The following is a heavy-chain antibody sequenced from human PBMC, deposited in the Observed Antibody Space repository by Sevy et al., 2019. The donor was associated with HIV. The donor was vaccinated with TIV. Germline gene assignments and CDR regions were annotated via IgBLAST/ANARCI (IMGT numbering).Heavy chain of an antibody. CDR3: TTDPIILLLVTDGVAV. D-gene: IGHD2-8*02. V-gene: IGHV3-15*01. CDR1: GFTFSNAW. Sequence: GGSLRLSCVASGFTFSNAWMNWVRQAPGKGLEWVGRIQSTTDGGTIDYAAPVKGRFTISRDDSKKMLYLQMNSLKTEDTGVYYCTTDPIILLLVTDGVAVWGQGTTVTVSS. CDR2: IQSTTDGGTI. J-gene: IGHJ6*02.